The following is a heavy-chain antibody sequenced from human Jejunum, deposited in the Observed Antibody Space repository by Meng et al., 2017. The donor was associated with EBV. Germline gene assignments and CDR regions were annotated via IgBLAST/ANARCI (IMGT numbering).Heavy chain of an antibody. D-gene: IGHD3-16*02. J-gene: IGHJ4*02. CDR1: GFTFSSYS. CDR2: ISSGSSFI. Sequence: EVQLGGSGGSLVKPGGSLRLSCAASGFTFSSYSMNWVRQAPGKGLEWVSYISSGSSFIYYADSVKGRFTISRDDAKNSLFLQLNSLRAEDTAVYYCVRDSSFNVHWGQGTLVTVSS. V-gene: IGHV3-21*02. CDR3: VRDSSFNVH.